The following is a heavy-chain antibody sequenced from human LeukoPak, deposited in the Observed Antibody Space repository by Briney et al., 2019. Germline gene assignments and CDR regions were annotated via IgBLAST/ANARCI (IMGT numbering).Heavy chain of an antibody. CDR2: IYYSGST. D-gene: IGHD6-19*01. CDR3: ARQTSGSGWYYFDY. Sequence: SETLSLTCTVSGGSISSSSYYWGWIRQPPGKGLEWIGSIYYSGSTYYNPSLKSRVTISVDTSKSQFSLKLSSVTAADTAVYYCARQTSGSGWYYFDYWGQGTLVTVSS. V-gene: IGHV4-39*01. CDR1: GGSISSSSYY. J-gene: IGHJ4*02.